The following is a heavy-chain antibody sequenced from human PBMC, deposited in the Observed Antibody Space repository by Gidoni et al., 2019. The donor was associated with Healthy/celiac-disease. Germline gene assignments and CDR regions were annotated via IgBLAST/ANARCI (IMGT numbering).Heavy chain of an antibody. J-gene: IGHJ4*02. V-gene: IGHV3-30*18. CDR1: GFTFSSYG. CDR2: ISYDGSNK. CDR3: AKDYCSSTSCYLYGY. Sequence: QVQLVESGGGVVQPGRSLRLSCAASGFTFSSYGMHWVRQAPGKGLEWVAVISYDGSNKYYADSVKGRFTISRDNSKNTLYLQMNSLRAEDTAVYYCAKDYCSSTSCYLYGYWGQGTLVTVSS. D-gene: IGHD2-2*01.